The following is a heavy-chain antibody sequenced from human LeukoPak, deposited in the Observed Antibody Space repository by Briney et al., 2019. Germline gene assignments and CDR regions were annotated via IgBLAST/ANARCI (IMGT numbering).Heavy chain of an antibody. D-gene: IGHD3-22*01. CDR2: IWYDGSNK. V-gene: IGHV3-33*01. Sequence: GGSLRLSCAASGFTFSSYGMHWVRQAPGKGLEWVAVIWYDGSNKYYADSVKGRFTISRDNSKNTLYLQMNSLRAEDTAVYYCARDTYYHYYDSSSYYIDYWGQGTLVTVSS. J-gene: IGHJ4*02. CDR3: ARDTYYHYYDSSSYYIDY. CDR1: GFTFSSYG.